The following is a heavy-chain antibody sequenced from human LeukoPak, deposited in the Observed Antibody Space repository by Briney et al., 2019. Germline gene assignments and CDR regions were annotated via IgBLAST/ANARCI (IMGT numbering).Heavy chain of an antibody. J-gene: IGHJ4*02. V-gene: IGHV3-23*01. Sequence: GGSLRLSCAASGFTFSSYAMSWVRQAPGKGLEWVSAISGSGGSTYYADSVKGRFTISGDNSKNTLYLQMNSLRAEDTAVYYCAKDLTRKTYYYDSSGPGYWGQGTLVTVSS. CDR3: AKDLTRKTYYYDSSGPGY. D-gene: IGHD3-22*01. CDR2: ISGSGGST. CDR1: GFTFSSYA.